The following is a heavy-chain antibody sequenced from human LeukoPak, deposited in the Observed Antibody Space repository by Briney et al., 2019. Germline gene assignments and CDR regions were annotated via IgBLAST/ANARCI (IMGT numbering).Heavy chain of an antibody. CDR3: ARDHDGSGFDY. Sequence: GGSLRLSCAASGFTVSSNYMSWVRQAPGKGLEWVSVIYSGGSTYYADSVKGRFTISRDNSKNTLYLQMNSLRAEGTAVYYCARDHDGSGFDYWGQGTLVTVSS. J-gene: IGHJ4*02. CDR1: GFTVSSNY. V-gene: IGHV3-53*01. CDR2: IYSGGST. D-gene: IGHD3-10*01.